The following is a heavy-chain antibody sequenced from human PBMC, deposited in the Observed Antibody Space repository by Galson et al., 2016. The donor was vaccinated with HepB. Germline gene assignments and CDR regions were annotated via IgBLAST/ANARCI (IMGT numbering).Heavy chain of an antibody. J-gene: IGHJ5*02. V-gene: IGHV4-4*07. CDR1: GASLRDHY. CDR2: VYTAGNT. CDR3: AIGGGGGVRYDP. D-gene: IGHD3-16*01. Sequence: SETLSLTCTVSGASLRDHYWSWIRQPAGEGLEWIGRVYTAGNTHVNPSLRSRVTLSADTSKNQLSLSLKSVTAADTAVYYCAIGGGGGVRYDPWGQGAQVTVSS.